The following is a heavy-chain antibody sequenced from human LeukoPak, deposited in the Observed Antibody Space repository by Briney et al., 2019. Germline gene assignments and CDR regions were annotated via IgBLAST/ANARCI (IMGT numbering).Heavy chain of an antibody. CDR3: AKDPSMTTILYFDY. Sequence: GGSLRLSCAASGFTFSSYAMSWVRQAPGKGLEWVSAISGSGGSTYYADSVKGRFTISRDNSKSTLYLQMNSLRAEDTAVYYCAKDPSMTTILYFDYWGQGTLVTVSS. J-gene: IGHJ4*02. CDR2: ISGSGGST. V-gene: IGHV3-23*01. CDR1: GFTFSSYA. D-gene: IGHD4-17*01.